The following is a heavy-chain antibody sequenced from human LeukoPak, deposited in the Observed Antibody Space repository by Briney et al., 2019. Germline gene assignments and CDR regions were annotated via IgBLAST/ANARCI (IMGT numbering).Heavy chain of an antibody. J-gene: IGHJ4*02. CDR2: INSDGSEG. D-gene: IGHD3-10*01. CDR3: ARDTYYYGSGSFRYFDY. CDR1: GFTFSGFW. V-gene: IGHV3-7*03. Sequence: PGGSLRLSCAVSGFTFSGFWMSWSRQAPGKGLEWVASINSDGSEGYYADVVKGRFTISRDNAKNSLYLQINSLRAEDTAVYYCARDTYYYGSGSFRYFDYWGQGTLVTVSS.